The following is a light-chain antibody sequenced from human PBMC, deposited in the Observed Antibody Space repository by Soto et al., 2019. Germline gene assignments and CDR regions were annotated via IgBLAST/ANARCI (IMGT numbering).Light chain of an antibody. CDR2: SAS. CDR1: ESVSSSY. CDR3: QQYGSSPLT. V-gene: IGKV3-20*01. Sequence: EIVLTQSPGTLSLSPGERASLSCRASESVSSSYLAWYQQKPGQAPRLLIYSASSRATGIPYRFSGSGSGTDFTLTIGSLEPEDFAVYYCQQYGSSPLTIGQGTKVELK. J-gene: IGKJ1*01.